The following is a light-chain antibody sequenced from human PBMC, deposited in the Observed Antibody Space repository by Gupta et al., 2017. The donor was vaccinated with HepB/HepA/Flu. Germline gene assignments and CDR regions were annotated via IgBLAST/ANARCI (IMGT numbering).Light chain of an antibody. CDR1: SSNIGTNS. CDR2: NNN. Sequence: QSVLPQPPSASGTPGQRVTISCSGSSSNIGTNSVNWYQQLPGTAPKLLIYNNNQRPSGVPDRFSGSKSGTSASLAISGLQSEDEADYYCAAWDDSLNALFGGGTKLTVL. CDR3: AAWDDSLNAL. J-gene: IGLJ2*01. V-gene: IGLV1-44*01.